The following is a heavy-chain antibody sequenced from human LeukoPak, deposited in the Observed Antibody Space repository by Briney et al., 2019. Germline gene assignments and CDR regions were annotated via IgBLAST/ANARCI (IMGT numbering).Heavy chain of an antibody. V-gene: IGHV3-15*01. CDR3: TTEPLYSSSWYNWFDP. CDR2: IKSKTDGGTT. J-gene: IGHJ5*02. D-gene: IGHD6-13*01. Sequence: GGSLRLSCAASGFTFSNAWMSWVRQTPGKGLEWVGRIKSKTDGGTTDYAAPVKGRFTISRDDSKNTLYLQMNSLKTEDTAVYYCTTEPLYSSSWYNWFDPWGQGTLVTVSS. CDR1: GFTFSNAW.